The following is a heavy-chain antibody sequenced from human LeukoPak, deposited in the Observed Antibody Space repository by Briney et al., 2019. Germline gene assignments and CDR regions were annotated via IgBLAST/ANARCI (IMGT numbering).Heavy chain of an antibody. D-gene: IGHD1-26*01. CDR2: IYPADSDT. Sequence: GESLKISCKVSGYSFTAFWTAWVRQVPGKGVEWMGVIYPADSDTRYSPSFQGQVTNTADKSISTAYLQSSSLKASDTAMYYCARGSGSYYWGQGTLVTVSS. CDR1: GYSFTAFW. J-gene: IGHJ4*02. V-gene: IGHV5-51*02. CDR3: ARGSGSYY.